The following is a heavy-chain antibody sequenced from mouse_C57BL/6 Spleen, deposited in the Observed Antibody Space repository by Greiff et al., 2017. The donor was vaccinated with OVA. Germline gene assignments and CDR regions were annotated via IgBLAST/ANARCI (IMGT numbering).Heavy chain of an antibody. Sequence: EVQLVESGPELVKPGASVKIPCKASGYTFTDYNMDWVKQSHGKSLEWIGDINPNNGGTIYNQKFKGKATLTVDKSSSTAYMELRSLTSEDTAVYYCARSREYYGSKAMDYWGQGTSVTVSS. D-gene: IGHD1-1*01. CDR3: ARSREYYGSKAMDY. V-gene: IGHV1-18*01. CDR2: INPNNGGT. J-gene: IGHJ4*01. CDR1: GYTFTDYN.